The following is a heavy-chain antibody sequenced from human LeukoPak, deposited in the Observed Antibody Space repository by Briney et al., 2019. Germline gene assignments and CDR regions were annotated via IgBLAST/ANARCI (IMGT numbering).Heavy chain of an antibody. V-gene: IGHV3-23*01. J-gene: IGHJ4*02. CDR2: ISGSGGST. Sequence: GGSLRLSCAASGFTFSSYAMSWVRQAPGKGLEWVSAISGSGGSTYYADSVKGRFTISRDNSKNTLYLQMNSLRADDTAVYYCARGTVTTEFAYWGQGTLVTVSS. CDR3: ARGTVTTEFAY. CDR1: GFTFSSYA. D-gene: IGHD4-17*01.